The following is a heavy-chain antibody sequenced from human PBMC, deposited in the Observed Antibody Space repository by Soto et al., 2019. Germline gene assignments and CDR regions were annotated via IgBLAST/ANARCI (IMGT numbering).Heavy chain of an antibody. V-gene: IGHV4-31*03. CDR3: AREIGVEMATINYFAY. J-gene: IGHJ4*02. D-gene: IGHD5-12*01. CDR2: IYYSGST. CDR1: GGSISSGGYY. Sequence: TLSLTCTVSGGSISSGGYYWSWIRQHPGKGLEGMGYIYYSGSTYYNPTLKSRVTISVDTSKNQFSLKLSSVTAADTAVYYCAREIGVEMATINYFAYWGQGTLVTVSS.